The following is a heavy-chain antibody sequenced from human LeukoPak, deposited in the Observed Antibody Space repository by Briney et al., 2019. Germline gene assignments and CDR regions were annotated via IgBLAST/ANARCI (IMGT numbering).Heavy chain of an antibody. CDR2: INPNSGGT. V-gene: IGHV1-2*02. CDR3: AREGAIVVVPAATYNWFDP. Sequence: ASVKVSCKASGYTFTGYYMHWVRQAPGQGLEWMGWINPNSGGTNYAQKFQGRVTMTRDTSISTAYMELSRLRSDATAVYYCAREGAIVVVPAATYNWFDPWGQGTLVTVSS. CDR1: GYTFTGYY. J-gene: IGHJ5*02. D-gene: IGHD2-2*01.